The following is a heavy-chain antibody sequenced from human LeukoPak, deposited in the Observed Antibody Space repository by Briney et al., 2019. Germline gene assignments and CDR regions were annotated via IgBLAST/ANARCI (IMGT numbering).Heavy chain of an antibody. CDR2: ISSSSSTI. CDR1: GGSISSYY. D-gene: IGHD6-19*01. J-gene: IGHJ3*02. V-gene: IGHV3-48*02. Sequence: PSETLSLTCTVSGGSISSYYWSWVRQAPGKGLEWVSYISSSSSTIYYADSVKGRFTISRDNAKNSLYLQMNSLRDEDTAVYYCARDDSSGFNAFDIWGQGTMVTVSS. CDR3: ARDDSSGFNAFDI.